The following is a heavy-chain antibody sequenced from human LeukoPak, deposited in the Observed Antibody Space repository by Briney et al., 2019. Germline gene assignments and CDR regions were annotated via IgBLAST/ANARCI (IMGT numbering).Heavy chain of an antibody. D-gene: IGHD5-24*01. CDR2: ISAYNGNT. Sequence: ASVKVSCKASGYTFSSYGISWVRQAPGQGLEWMGWISAYNGNTNYAQKLQGRVTMTTDTSTTTAYMELRSLRSDDTAVYYCAKDGRDGVFDYWGQGTLVTVSS. CDR1: GYTFSSYG. V-gene: IGHV1-18*01. J-gene: IGHJ4*02. CDR3: AKDGRDGVFDY.